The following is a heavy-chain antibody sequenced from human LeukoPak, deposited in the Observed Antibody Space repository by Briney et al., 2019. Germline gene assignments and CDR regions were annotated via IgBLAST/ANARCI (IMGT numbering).Heavy chain of an antibody. V-gene: IGHV3-9*03. CDR2: ISWDSGRI. D-gene: IGHD3-3*02. CDR1: GFTFDDYA. Sequence: QPGRSLRLSCAASGFTFDDYAMYWVRQAPGKGLEWVSGISWDSGRIVYGDSVKGRFTISRDNAKNSLYLQMNSLRAEDMALYYCAKDSHSDIFGAFDIWGQGTMVTVSS. J-gene: IGHJ3*02. CDR3: AKDSHSDIFGAFDI.